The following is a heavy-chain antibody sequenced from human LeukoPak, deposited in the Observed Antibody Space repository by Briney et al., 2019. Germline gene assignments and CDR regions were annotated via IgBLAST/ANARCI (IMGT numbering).Heavy chain of an antibody. D-gene: IGHD3-22*01. CDR2: IYPGDSAT. Sequence: GESLKISCKGSGYSFTSYWIGWVRQMPGKGLEWMGIIYPGDSATRYSPSFQGQVTISADKSISTAYLQWSSLKASDTAMYYCARRAGHYYDSSGYYFFDYWGQGTLVTVSS. V-gene: IGHV5-51*01. CDR3: ARRAGHYYDSSGYYFFDY. CDR1: GYSFTSYW. J-gene: IGHJ4*02.